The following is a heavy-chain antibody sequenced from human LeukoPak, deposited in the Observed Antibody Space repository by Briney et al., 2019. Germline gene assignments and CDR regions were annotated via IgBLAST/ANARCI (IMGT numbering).Heavy chain of an antibody. CDR2: IIPIFGTA. J-gene: IGHJ4*02. D-gene: IGHD3-22*01. CDR3: ARVLDSSGYYYFDY. CDR1: GYTFTSYA. V-gene: IGHV1-69*13. Sequence: SVKVSCKAPGYTFTSYAMNWVRQAPGQGLEWMGGIIPIFGTANYAQKFQGRVTITADESTSTAYMELSSLRSEDTAVYYCARVLDSSGYYYFDYWGQGTLVTVSS.